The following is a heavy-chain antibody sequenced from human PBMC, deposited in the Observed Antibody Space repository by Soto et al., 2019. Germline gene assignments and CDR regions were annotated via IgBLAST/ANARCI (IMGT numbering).Heavy chain of an antibody. CDR2: IIPIFRSS. CDR1: GGTFTDYA. CDR3: AKDVGFQQHLFVFDL. D-gene: IGHD3-10*02. V-gene: IGHV1-69*13. Sequence: ASVKVSGKASGGTFTDYAFSWVRRAPGQGLEWMGGIIPIFRSSNFAQKFQGRLTIFADASAGTAYMELSSLRSDDTAIYYCAKDVGFQQHLFVFDLWGQGTLVTVSS. J-gene: IGHJ4*02.